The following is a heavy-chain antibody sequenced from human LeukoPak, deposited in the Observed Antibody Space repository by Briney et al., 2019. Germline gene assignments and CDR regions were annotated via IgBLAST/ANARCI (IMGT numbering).Heavy chain of an antibody. Sequence: PGRSLRLSCASSEFTFSSYGMHWVRQAPAKGLEWVSVISYDGSNKYYAYSVKGRFTISRDNSKNTLYLKMNSLRAEGTAVYYCATSASRHCSSTSCYYYYGMDVWGQGTTVTVSS. V-gene: IGHV3-30*03. CDR2: ISYDGSNK. CDR1: EFTFSSYG. CDR3: ATSASRHCSSTSCYYYYGMDV. D-gene: IGHD2-2*01. J-gene: IGHJ6*02.